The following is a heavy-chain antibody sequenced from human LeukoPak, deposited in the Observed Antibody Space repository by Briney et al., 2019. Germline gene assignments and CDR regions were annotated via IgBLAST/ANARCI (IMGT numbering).Heavy chain of an antibody. CDR1: GFTFSSYW. V-gene: IGHV3-74*01. J-gene: IGHJ4*02. D-gene: IGHD4-11*01. CDR3: VRSAFLTTEFYFDY. Sequence: GGSLRLSCAASGFTFSSYWMHWVRQAPGKGLVWVSRINSDESSTSYADSVKGRFTISRDNAKNTLYLQMNSLRAEDTAVYYCVRSAFLTTEFYFDYWGQGTLVTVSS. CDR2: INSDESST.